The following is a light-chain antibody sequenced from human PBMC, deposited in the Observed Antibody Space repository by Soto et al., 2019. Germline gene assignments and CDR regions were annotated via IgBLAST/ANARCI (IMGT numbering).Light chain of an antibody. CDR2: DAC. Sequence: DIQLTQSPSFLSASVGDIVSITCRASQGISSYLAWYQQKPGKAPKLLIYDACTLQSGVPSRFSGSGSGTEFTLTISSLQPEDLATYYCQQLNGYVALTFGGGTKV. CDR1: QGISSY. CDR3: QQLNGYVALT. V-gene: IGKV1-9*01. J-gene: IGKJ4*01.